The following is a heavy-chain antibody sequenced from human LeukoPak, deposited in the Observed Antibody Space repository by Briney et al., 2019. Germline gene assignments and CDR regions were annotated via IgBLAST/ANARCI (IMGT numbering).Heavy chain of an antibody. CDR3: ARVVPAAMRVDYFDY. J-gene: IGHJ4*02. Sequence: GGSLRLSCAASGFTFSDYYMSWIRQAPGKGLEWVSYISSSGSTIYYADSVKGRFTISRDNAKNSLYLQMNRLRAEDTAVYYCARVVPAAMRVDYFDYWGQGTLVTVSS. CDR2: ISSSGSTI. CDR1: GFTFSDYY. D-gene: IGHD2-2*01. V-gene: IGHV3-11*01.